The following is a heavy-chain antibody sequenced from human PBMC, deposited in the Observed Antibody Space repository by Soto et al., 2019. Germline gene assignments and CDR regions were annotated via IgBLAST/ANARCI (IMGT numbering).Heavy chain of an antibody. Sequence: QVQLVQSGAEVKKPGASVKVSCKASGYTFTSYGISWVRQAPGQGLEWMGWISAYNGNTNYAQKLQGRVTMTTDTSPSTAYMELRSLRSDDTAVYYCARDQGRYCSGGSCEGGWFDPWGQGTLVTVSS. J-gene: IGHJ5*02. V-gene: IGHV1-18*04. D-gene: IGHD2-15*01. CDR2: ISAYNGNT. CDR1: GYTFTSYG. CDR3: ARDQGRYCSGGSCEGGWFDP.